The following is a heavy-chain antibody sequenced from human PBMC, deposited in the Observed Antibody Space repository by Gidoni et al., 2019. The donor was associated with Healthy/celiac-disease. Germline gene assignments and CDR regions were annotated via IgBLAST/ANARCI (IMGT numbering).Heavy chain of an antibody. V-gene: IGHV4-59*08. Sequence: QVQLQESGPGLVKPSETLSLTCTVSGGSISSYYWSWIRQPPGKGLEWIGYIYYSGSTNYNPSLKSRVTISVDTSKNQFSLKLSSVTAADTAVYYCARHEPTVTTLPDYWGQGTLVTVSS. D-gene: IGHD4-17*01. CDR3: ARHEPTVTTLPDY. CDR2: IYYSGST. J-gene: IGHJ4*02. CDR1: GGSISSYY.